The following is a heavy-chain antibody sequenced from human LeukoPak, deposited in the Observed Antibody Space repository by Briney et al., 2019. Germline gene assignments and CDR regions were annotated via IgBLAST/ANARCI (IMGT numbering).Heavy chain of an antibody. D-gene: IGHD3-10*01. J-gene: IGHJ5*02. Sequence: PGGSLRLSCAASGFTFSSYAMHWVRQAPGKGLEWVAVISYDGSNKYYADSVKGRFTISRDNSKNTLYLQMNSLRAEDTAVYYCARDVSGFGEFLTSWGQGTLVTVSS. V-gene: IGHV3-30*04. CDR1: GFTFSSYA. CDR2: ISYDGSNK. CDR3: ARDVSGFGEFLTS.